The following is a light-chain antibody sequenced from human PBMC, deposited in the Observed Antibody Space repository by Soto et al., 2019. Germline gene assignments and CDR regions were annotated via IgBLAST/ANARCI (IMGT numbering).Light chain of an antibody. Sequence: QSALTQPASVSGSPGQSITISCTGTSNDVGAYNYVSWYQQYPGKAPKLIIYDVSNRPSGVSSRFSGSKSGNTASLTISGIQAEDEADYYCKSYTRSITYVFGSGTRSPS. CDR1: SNDVGAYNY. CDR2: DVS. J-gene: IGLJ1*01. V-gene: IGLV2-14*01. CDR3: KSYTRSITYV.